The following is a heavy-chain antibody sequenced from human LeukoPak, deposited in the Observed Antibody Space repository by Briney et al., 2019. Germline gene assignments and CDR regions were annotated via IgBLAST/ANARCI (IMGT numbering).Heavy chain of an antibody. Sequence: GGSLRLSCAAPGLTFSSYGMHWVRQAPGKGLEWVAVIWYDGSKKYYADSVKGRFTISRDNSENTLYLQMNSLRAEDTAVYYCAKGMTVPAASYFDYWGQGTLVTVSS. D-gene: IGHD2-2*01. J-gene: IGHJ4*02. CDR1: GLTFSSYG. CDR3: AKGMTVPAASYFDY. CDR2: IWYDGSKK. V-gene: IGHV3-33*06.